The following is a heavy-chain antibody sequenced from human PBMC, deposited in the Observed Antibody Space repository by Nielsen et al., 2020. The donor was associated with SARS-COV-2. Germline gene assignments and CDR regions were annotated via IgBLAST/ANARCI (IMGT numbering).Heavy chain of an antibody. V-gene: IGHV4-31*03. J-gene: IGHJ4*02. CDR1: GGSISSGGYY. Sequence: LRLTCTVSGGSISSGGYYWSWIRQHPGKGLEWIGYIYYSGSTYYNPSLKSRVTISVDTSKNQFSLKLSSVTAADTAVYYCARAPKAIVVHHFDYWGQGTLVTVSS. CDR2: IYYSGST. CDR3: ARAPKAIVVHHFDY. D-gene: IGHD3-22*01.